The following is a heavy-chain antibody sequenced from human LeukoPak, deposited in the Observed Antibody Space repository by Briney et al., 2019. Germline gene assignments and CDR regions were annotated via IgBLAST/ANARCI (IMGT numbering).Heavy chain of an antibody. CDR1: GYTFTGYY. CDR2: IIPIFGTA. Sequence: ASVKVSCKASGYTFTGYYMHWVRQAPGQGLEWMGGIIPIFGTANYAQKFQGRVTITADESTNTAYMELSSLTYEDTAMYYCARDGDTAMVSFYDIWGQGTKVTVSS. J-gene: IGHJ3*02. V-gene: IGHV1-69*13. D-gene: IGHD5-18*01. CDR3: ARDGDTAMVSFYDI.